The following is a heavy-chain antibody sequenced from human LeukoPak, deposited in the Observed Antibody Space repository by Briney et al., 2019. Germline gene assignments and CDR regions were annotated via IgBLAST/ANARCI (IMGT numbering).Heavy chain of an antibody. J-gene: IGHJ4*02. V-gene: IGHV3-33*01. Sequence: GRSLRLSCAASGFTFSTYGMHWVRQAPGKGLEWVAVIWNDGSNKYYADSVKGRFTISRDISMNTLHLQMNSLRAEDTAIYYCARGGIAAADIDYWGQGTLVTVSS. CDR2: IWNDGSNK. CDR3: ARGGIAAADIDY. CDR1: GFTFSTYG. D-gene: IGHD6-13*01.